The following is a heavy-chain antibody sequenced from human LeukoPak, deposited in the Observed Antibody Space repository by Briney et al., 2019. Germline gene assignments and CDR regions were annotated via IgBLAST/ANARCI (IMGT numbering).Heavy chain of an antibody. J-gene: IGHJ4*02. CDR3: ARDIAVAGGGFDY. Sequence: GASVKVSCKASGYTFTSYDINWVRQATGQRLEWMGWINAGNGNTKYSQKFQGRVTITRDTSASTAYMELSSLRSEDTAVYYCARDIAVAGGGFDYWGQGTLVTVSS. CDR2: INAGNGNT. D-gene: IGHD6-19*01. CDR1: GYTFTSYD. V-gene: IGHV1-3*01.